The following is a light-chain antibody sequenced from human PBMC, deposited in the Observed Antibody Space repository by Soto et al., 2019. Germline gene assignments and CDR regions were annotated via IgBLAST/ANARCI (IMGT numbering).Light chain of an antibody. J-gene: IGKJ1*01. V-gene: IGKV1-16*01. CDR2: AAS. CDR3: QQYNSYSLT. CDR1: QSISDY. Sequence: DIQLTQSLSSLSASVGDRVTITCRASQSISDYLNWYQQKSGQAPKLLIYAASSLQSWVPSRFRGSGSGTDFTLTISSLQPDDFATYYCQQYNSYSLTFGQGTKVDIK.